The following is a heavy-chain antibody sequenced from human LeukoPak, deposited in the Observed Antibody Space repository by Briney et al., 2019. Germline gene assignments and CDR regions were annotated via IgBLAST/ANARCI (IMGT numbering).Heavy chain of an antibody. D-gene: IGHD6-13*01. CDR2: IYYSGST. Sequence: SETLSLTYTVSGGTISSYYWSWIRQPPGKGLEWIGYIYYSGSTNYNPSLKSRVTISVDTSKNQFSLKLSSVTAADTAVYYCARGGGIAAAPFDYWGQGTLVTVSS. CDR3: ARGGGIAAAPFDY. V-gene: IGHV4-59*01. CDR1: GGTISSYY. J-gene: IGHJ4*02.